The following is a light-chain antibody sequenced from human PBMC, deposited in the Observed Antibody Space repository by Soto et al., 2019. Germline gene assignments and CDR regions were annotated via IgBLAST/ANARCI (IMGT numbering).Light chain of an antibody. CDR2: KAS. Sequence: DIQMTQSPSTLSASVGDRVTITCRASQSIRNWLAWYQQKLGKAPKLLIYKASSLESGVPSRFSGSGSGTEFTLTNSSLQPDDFATYYCQHIRTFGQGTKVEIK. CDR3: QHIRT. CDR1: QSIRNW. V-gene: IGKV1-5*03. J-gene: IGKJ1*01.